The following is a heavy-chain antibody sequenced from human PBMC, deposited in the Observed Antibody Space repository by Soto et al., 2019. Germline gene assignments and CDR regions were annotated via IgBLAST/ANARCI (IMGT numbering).Heavy chain of an antibody. CDR2: ISTLGTTI. J-gene: IGHJ6*02. Sequence: GGSLRRSCSASGFNFKIYGMTWVRQAPGKGLEWISDISTLGTTIHYADSVRDRFTISRDNPTNTVYLHLTSLRDEDTAVYYCARVAITGVVNSSLYFFDVWR. CDR1: GFNFKIYG. D-gene: IGHD3-16*01. V-gene: IGHV3-48*03. CDR3: ARVAITGVVNSSLYFFDV.